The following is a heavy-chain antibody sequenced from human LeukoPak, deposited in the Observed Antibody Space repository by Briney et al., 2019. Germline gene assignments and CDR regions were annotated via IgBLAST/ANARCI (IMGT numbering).Heavy chain of an antibody. CDR1: GVSISSDSYC. CDR2: IHISGNT. V-gene: IGHV4-61*09. CDR3: ARESSRYCRSTSCYEVFDP. D-gene: IGHD2-2*01. Sequence: TSSQTLSLTCTVSGVSISSDSYCWSWLRQPAGKGLEWIGHIHISGNTNYDSSLNRRVTISVDTSKNQFSLRLSSVAAADTSVYYCARESSRYCRSTSCYEVFDPWGQGTLVTVSS. J-gene: IGHJ5*02.